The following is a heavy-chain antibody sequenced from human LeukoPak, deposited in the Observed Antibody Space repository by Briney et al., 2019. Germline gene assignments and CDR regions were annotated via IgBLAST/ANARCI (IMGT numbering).Heavy chain of an antibody. CDR2: ISSNGAST. D-gene: IGHD1-26*01. CDR1: GFTFSSYA. Sequence: GGSLRLSCAASGFTFSSYAMHWVRQAPGKGLEYVSVISSNGASTYYANSVKGRFTISRDNSKNTLYLQMGSLRTEDMAVYFWARVGTGGTYLPWGAFDLWDQGTMVTVSS. J-gene: IGHJ3*01. CDR3: ARVGTGGTYLPWGAFDL. V-gene: IGHV3-64*01.